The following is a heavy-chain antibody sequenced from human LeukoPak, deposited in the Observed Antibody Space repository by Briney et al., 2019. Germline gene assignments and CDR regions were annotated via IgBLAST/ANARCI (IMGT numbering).Heavy chain of an antibody. Sequence: GGSLRLSCVSSGFTFSNYAMSWVRQAPGKGLEWVSYISSSGSIIYYADSVKGRFTISRDNAKNSLYLQMNSLRAEDTAVYYCARDDAGYSSGWYWVYWGQGTLVTVSS. D-gene: IGHD6-19*01. V-gene: IGHV3-48*03. J-gene: IGHJ4*02. CDR2: ISSSGSII. CDR1: GFTFSNYA. CDR3: ARDDAGYSSGWYWVY.